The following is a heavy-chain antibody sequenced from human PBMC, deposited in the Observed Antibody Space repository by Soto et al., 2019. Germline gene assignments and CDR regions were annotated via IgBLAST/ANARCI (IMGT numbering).Heavy chain of an antibody. CDR2: IYYSGST. V-gene: IGHV4-39*01. J-gene: IGHJ4*02. D-gene: IGHD2-8*01. CDR1: GGSISSSSYY. CDR3: ARHALIGDREHIVLMVYEGYFDY. Sequence: SETLSLTCTVSGGSISSSSYYWGWIRQPPGKGLEWIGSIYYSGSTYYNPSLKSRVTISVDTSKNQFSLKLSSVTAADTAVYYCARHALIGDREHIVLMVYEGYFDYWGQGTLVTVSS.